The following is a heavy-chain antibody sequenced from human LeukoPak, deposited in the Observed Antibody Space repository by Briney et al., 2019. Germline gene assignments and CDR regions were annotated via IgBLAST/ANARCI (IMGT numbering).Heavy chain of an antibody. CDR2: TFYSGST. J-gene: IGHJ4*02. CDR3: ARDDDFWSGYGFDY. D-gene: IGHD3-3*01. CDR1: GDSISSSSYY. Sequence: SETLSLTCTVSGDSISSSSYYWEWIRQPPGKGLEWIGSTFYSGSTYYNPSLKSRVTISVDTSKNQFSLKLSSVTAADAAVYYCARDDDFWSGYGFDYWGQGTLVTVSS. V-gene: IGHV4-39*02.